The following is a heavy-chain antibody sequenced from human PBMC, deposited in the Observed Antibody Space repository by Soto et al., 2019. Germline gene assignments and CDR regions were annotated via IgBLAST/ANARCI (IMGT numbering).Heavy chain of an antibody. CDR1: GYTFTSYG. CDR2: ISAYTGNT. V-gene: IGHV1-18*01. J-gene: IGHJ6*02. CDR3: ARDRLNITMVRLYGMDV. D-gene: IGHD3-10*01. Sequence: QVQLVQSGAEVKKPGSSVKVSCKASGYTFTSYGISWVRQAPGQGLEWMGWISAYTGNTNSAQKLQGRVTMTTDTSTRTAYMELRSLRSDDTAVYYCARDRLNITMVRLYGMDVWGQGTTVTVSS.